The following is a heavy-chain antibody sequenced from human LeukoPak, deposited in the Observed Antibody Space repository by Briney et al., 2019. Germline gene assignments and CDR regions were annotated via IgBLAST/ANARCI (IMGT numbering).Heavy chain of an antibody. CDR2: ISYDGSNK. J-gene: IGHJ4*02. CDR1: GFTFSSYA. D-gene: IGHD3-22*01. V-gene: IGHV3-30-3*01. Sequence: GRSLRLSCAASGFTFSSYAMHWVRQAPGKGLEWVAVISYDGSNKYYADSLKGRFTISRDNSKNTLYLQMNSLRAEDTAVYYCARDYDSSGLFNYWGQGTLVTVSS. CDR3: ARDYDSSGLFNY.